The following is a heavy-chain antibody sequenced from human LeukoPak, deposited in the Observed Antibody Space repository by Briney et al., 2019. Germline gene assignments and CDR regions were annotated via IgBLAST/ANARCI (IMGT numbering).Heavy chain of an antibody. D-gene: IGHD2-2*01. J-gene: IGHJ5*02. CDR3: ARYCSSTSCPGPFRYWFDP. V-gene: IGHV1-18*01. CDR1: GYTFTSYG. CDR2: ISAYNGNT. Sequence: ASVKVSCKASGYTFTSYGISWVRQAPGQGLEWMGWISAYNGNTNYAQKLQGRVTMTTDTSTSTAYMELRSLRFDDTAVYYCARYCSSTSCPGPFRYWFDPWGQGTLVTVSS.